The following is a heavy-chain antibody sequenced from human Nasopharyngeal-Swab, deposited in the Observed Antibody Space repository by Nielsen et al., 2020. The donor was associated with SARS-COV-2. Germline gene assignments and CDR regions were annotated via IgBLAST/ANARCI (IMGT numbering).Heavy chain of an antibody. Sequence: VRQMLGKGLEWVAVISYDGSNKYYADSVKGRFTISRDNSKNTLYLQMSSLRAEDTAVYYCAREAGGVPAAIEGGYYYGMDVWGQGTTVTVSS. CDR3: AREAGGVPAAIEGGYYYGMDV. D-gene: IGHD2-2*01. J-gene: IGHJ6*02. CDR2: ISYDGSNK. V-gene: IGHV3-30*04.